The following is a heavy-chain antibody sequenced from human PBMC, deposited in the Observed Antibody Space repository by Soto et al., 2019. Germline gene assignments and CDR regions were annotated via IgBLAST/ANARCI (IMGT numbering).Heavy chain of an antibody. J-gene: IGHJ4*02. CDR3: ARAPLGIIVAPDF. CDR1: GFTFSNYW. CDR2: INSDGSTR. Sequence: GGSLRLSCVASGFTFSNYWMHWVRQAPGKVLVWVSRINSDGSTRSYAESVKGRFTISRDNVRNTLYLQMNSLTSDDTAVYYCARAPLGIIVAPDFWGQGTLVTVS. D-gene: IGHD3-22*01. V-gene: IGHV3-74*01.